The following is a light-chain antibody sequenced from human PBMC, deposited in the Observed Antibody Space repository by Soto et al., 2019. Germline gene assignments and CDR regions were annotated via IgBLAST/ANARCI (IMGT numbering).Light chain of an antibody. CDR2: EVS. V-gene: IGKV2D-29*01. CDR1: QSLLHSDGKTY. J-gene: IGKJ5*01. CDR3: QHSSSDFTT. Sequence: EIVMTQTPLSLSVTPGQPASISCKSSQSLLHSDGKTYLYWYLQKPGQPPQLLIYEVSNRFSGVPDRFSGSGSGTDFTLTIDRLQSDDFATYYCQHSSSDFTTFGQGTRLEIK.